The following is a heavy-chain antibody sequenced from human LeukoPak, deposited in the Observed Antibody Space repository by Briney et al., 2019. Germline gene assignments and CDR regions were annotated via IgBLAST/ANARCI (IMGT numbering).Heavy chain of an antibody. D-gene: IGHD2-15*01. V-gene: IGHV4-38-2*02. CDR1: GYSISSGYY. CDR2: IYHSGST. CDR3: ASWYCSGGSCSNYFDY. Sequence: SETLSLTCTVSGYSISSGYYWGWIRRPPGKGLEWIGSIYHSGSTYYNPSLKSRVTISVDTSKNQFSLKLSSVTAADTAVYYCASWYCSGGSCSNYFDYWGQGTLVTVSS. J-gene: IGHJ4*02.